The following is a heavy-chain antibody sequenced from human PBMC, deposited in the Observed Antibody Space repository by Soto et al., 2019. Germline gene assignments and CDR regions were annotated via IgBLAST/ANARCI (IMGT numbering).Heavy chain of an antibody. V-gene: IGHV3-74*03. J-gene: IGHJ6*02. Sequence: EVQLVESGGGLVQPGGSLRLCCAASGFTFSTYWMHWVRQAPGKGLVWVSRLNSDGSTTKYADSVKGRFTISRDNAKNTLYLQMNSLRGEDKAVYYCARDAYYEMGVWGQGNTVNVSS. CDR1: GFTFSTYW. CDR3: ARDAYYEMGV. CDR2: LNSDGSTT.